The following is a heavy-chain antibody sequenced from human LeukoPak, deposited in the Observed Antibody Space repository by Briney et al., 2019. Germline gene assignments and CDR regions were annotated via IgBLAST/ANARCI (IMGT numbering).Heavy chain of an antibody. V-gene: IGHV3-74*01. Sequence: GGSLRLSCAAHGNTLGNNWMHSVRQGPGKGLVWISRINSDGGGAIYAESVKRRFTVSRDNAKNPLYLQMNSLRAEDTAVYYCARDVPHNWFDTWGQGTLVTVSS. CDR1: GNTLGNNW. CDR2: INSDGGGA. J-gene: IGHJ5*02. CDR3: ARDVPHNWFDT.